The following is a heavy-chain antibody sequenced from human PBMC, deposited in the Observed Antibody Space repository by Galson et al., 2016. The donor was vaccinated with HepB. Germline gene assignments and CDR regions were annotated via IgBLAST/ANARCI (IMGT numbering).Heavy chain of an antibody. CDR2: ISSYSPYI. D-gene: IGHD2-2*01. CDR3: ARDPGRYQLLYYYAMDV. Sequence: SLRLSCAGSGFTFRYYWMTWVRQAPGKGLEWVSSISSYSPYIFYADSVKGRFTISRDNAKNSLYLHMNSLRAEDTAVYYCARDPGRYQLLYYYAMDVWGQGTTVTVSS. CDR1: GFTFRYYW. J-gene: IGHJ6*02. V-gene: IGHV3-21*01.